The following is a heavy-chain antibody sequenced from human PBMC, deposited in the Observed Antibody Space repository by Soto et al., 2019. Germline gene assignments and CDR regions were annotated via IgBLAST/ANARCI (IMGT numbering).Heavy chain of an antibody. V-gene: IGHV4-4*07. Sequence: PSETLSLTCTVSGGSISSYYWSWIRQPAGKGLGWIGRIYTSGSTNYNPSLKSRVTMSVDTSKNQFSLKLSSVTAADTAVYYCARDGGSNIVATAPFGMDVWGQGTTVTVSS. CDR3: ARDGGSNIVATAPFGMDV. J-gene: IGHJ6*02. D-gene: IGHD5-12*01. CDR1: GGSISSYY. CDR2: IYTSGST.